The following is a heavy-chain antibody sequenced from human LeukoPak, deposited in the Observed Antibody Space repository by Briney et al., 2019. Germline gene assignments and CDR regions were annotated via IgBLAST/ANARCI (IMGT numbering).Heavy chain of an antibody. J-gene: IGHJ3*02. Sequence: KPSETLSLTCTVSGGSISSYYWSWIRQPPGKGLEWIGRIYTSGSTNYNPSLKSRVTMSVDTSKNQFSLKLSSVTAADTAVYYCVGAAWGRFSSSSSLIAFDIWGQGTMVTVSS. CDR1: GGSISSYY. D-gene: IGHD6-6*01. CDR3: VGAAWGRFSSSSSLIAFDI. V-gene: IGHV4-4*07. CDR2: IYTSGST.